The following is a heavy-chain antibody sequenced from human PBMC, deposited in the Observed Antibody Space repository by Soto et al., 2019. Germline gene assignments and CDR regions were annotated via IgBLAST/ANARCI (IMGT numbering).Heavy chain of an antibody. CDR3: ARVLRFLEWLSWFDP. J-gene: IGHJ5*02. CDR2: IYSGGST. D-gene: IGHD3-3*01. CDR1: GFTVSSNY. V-gene: IGHV3-66*01. Sequence: GGSLRLSCAASGFTVSSNYMSWVRQAPGKGLEWVSVIYSGGSTYYADSVKGRFTISRDNSKNTLYLQMNSLRAEDTAVYYCARVLRFLEWLSWFDPWGQGTLVTVSS.